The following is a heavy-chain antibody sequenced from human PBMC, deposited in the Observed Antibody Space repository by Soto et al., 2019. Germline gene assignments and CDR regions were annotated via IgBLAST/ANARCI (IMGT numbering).Heavy chain of an antibody. CDR1: GGTFSSYT. Sequence: QVQLVQSGAEVKKPGSSVKVSCKASGGTFSSYTISWVRQAPGQGLEWMGRIIPILGIANYAQKFQGRVTITADKSTSTAYMELSSMRSEDTAVYYCARGGRGYSSSSVQNYYYYYYMDGWGKGTTVTVSS. CDR2: IIPILGIA. CDR3: ARGGRGYSSSSVQNYYYYYYMDG. V-gene: IGHV1-69*02. D-gene: IGHD6-6*01. J-gene: IGHJ6*03.